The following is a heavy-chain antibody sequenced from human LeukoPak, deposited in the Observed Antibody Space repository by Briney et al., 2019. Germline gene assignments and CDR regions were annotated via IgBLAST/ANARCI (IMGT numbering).Heavy chain of an antibody. CDR3: ARLVTGKTNWFDP. CDR1: GDSISSGDYS. Sequence: SQTLSLTCTVSGDSISSGDYSWSWIRQPSGKGLEWIGYIFHSGSSYYNPSLKSRVTMSLDTSKNQFSLKLNTVTAADTAVYYCARLVTGKTNWFDPWGQGTLVTVSS. V-gene: IGHV4-30-2*01. D-gene: IGHD1-14*01. CDR2: IFHSGSS. J-gene: IGHJ5*02.